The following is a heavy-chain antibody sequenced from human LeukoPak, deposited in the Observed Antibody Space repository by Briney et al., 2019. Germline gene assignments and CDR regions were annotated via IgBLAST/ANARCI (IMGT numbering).Heavy chain of an antibody. Sequence: PGGSLRLSCAASGFTFSSYAVSWVRQAPGKGLEWVSGISGSGGSTYYADSVKGRFTISRDNSKNTLYLQMNSLRAEDTAVYYCAKGYSSGWYFFDYWGQGTLVTVSS. J-gene: IGHJ4*02. CDR2: ISGSGGST. D-gene: IGHD6-19*01. V-gene: IGHV3-23*01. CDR3: AKGYSSGWYFFDY. CDR1: GFTFSSYA.